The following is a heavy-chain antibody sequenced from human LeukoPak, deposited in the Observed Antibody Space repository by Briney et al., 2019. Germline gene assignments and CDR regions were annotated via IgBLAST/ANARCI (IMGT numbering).Heavy chain of an antibody. CDR3: APGRQPDY. CDR2: ISYDGSNK. CDR1: GFTFSSYG. J-gene: IGHJ4*02. Sequence: GGSLRLSCAASGFTFSSYGMHWVRQAPGKGLEWVAVISYDGSNKYYADSVKGRFTISRDNSKNTLYLQMNSLRAEDTAVYYCAPGRQPDYWGQGTLVTVSS. V-gene: IGHV3-30*03. D-gene: IGHD6-13*01.